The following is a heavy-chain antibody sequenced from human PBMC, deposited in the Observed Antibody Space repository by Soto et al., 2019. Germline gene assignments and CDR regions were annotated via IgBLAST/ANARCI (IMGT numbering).Heavy chain of an antibody. D-gene: IGHD2-21*01. CDR2: IIPIFGTA. V-gene: IGHV1-69*01. Sequence: EVYCKASGWAFSSYAISWVRQAPGQGLEWMGGIIPIFGTANYAQKFQGRVTITADESTSTAYMELSSLRSEDTAVYYCATIPDYWGQGTLVTVSS. CDR3: ATIPDY. J-gene: IGHJ4*02. CDR1: GWAFSSYA.